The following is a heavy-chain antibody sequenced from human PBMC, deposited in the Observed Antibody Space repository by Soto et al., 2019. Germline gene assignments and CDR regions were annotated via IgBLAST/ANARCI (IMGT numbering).Heavy chain of an antibody. Sequence: QVQLQQWGAGLLKPSETQSLTCAVYGGSFCGYYWTWIRQPPGTGLEWIGEINHSGSTNYNPSLKSRVTISVDTSKNQLSLKLTSVTAADTAVYYCARDKLTGLFDYWGQGTLVTVPS. V-gene: IGHV4-34*01. CDR3: ARDKLTGLFDY. CDR2: INHSGST. CDR1: GGSFCGYY. D-gene: IGHD2-8*02. J-gene: IGHJ4*02.